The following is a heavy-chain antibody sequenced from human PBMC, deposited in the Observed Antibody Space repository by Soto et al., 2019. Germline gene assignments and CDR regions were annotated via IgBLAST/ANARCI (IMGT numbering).Heavy chain of an antibody. CDR1: GFSFVNYA. Sequence: GGSLRRSCAASGFSFVNYAMNWVRQAPGKGLEWVSGLSGSGTSTYYADSVKGRFTISRDNSRDTLFLQMNSLTADDTAVYYCAKATTNGGWFNHFGTWGQGALV. J-gene: IGHJ5*02. CDR2: LSGSGTST. CDR3: AKATTNGGWFNHFGT. D-gene: IGHD6-19*01. V-gene: IGHV3-23*01.